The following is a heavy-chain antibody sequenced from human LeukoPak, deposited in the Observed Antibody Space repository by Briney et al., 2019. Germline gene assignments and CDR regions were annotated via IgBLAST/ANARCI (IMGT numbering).Heavy chain of an antibody. V-gene: IGHV4-59*01. CDR2: IYYSGST. J-gene: IGHJ4*02. Sequence: SETLSLTCTVSGGSITSYYWSWIRQPPGKGLEWIGYIYYSGSTNYNPSLKSRVTISVDTSKNQFSLKLSSVTAADTAVYYCARARSDSAFDYWGQGTLVTVSS. CDR3: ARARSDSAFDY. D-gene: IGHD5-18*01. CDR1: GGSITSYY.